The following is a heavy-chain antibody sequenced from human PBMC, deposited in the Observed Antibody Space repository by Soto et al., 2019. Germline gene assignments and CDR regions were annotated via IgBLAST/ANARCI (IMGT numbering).Heavy chain of an antibody. CDR2: IYYSGSI. CDR1: GGSISSRGYY. D-gene: IGHD6-19*01. CDR3: ARQSSGWYNWFDP. V-gene: IGHV4-39*01. Sequence: TSQTLSLTCTVSGGSISSRGYYWSWIRQPPGKGLEWIGSIYYSGSIYYNPSLKSRVTISVDTSKNQFSLKLSSVTAAETAVYYCARQSSGWYNWFDPWGQGTLVTVSS. J-gene: IGHJ5*02.